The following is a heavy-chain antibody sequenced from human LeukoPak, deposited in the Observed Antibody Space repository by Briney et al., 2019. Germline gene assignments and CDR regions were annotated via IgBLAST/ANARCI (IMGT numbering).Heavy chain of an antibody. V-gene: IGHV3-30-3*01. CDR3: ARGAIVVVPAAVDY. D-gene: IGHD2-2*01. Sequence: GSLRLSCAASGFTFSSYAMHWVRQAPGKGLEWVAVISYDGSNKYYADSVKGRFTISRDNSKNTLYLQMNSLRAEDMAVYYCARGAIVVVPAAVDYWGQGTLVTVSS. CDR2: ISYDGSNK. J-gene: IGHJ4*02. CDR1: GFTFSSYA.